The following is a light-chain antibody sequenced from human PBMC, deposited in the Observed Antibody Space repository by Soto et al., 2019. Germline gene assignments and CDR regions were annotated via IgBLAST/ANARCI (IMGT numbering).Light chain of an antibody. CDR2: KAS. CDR3: QQYNSYSYT. V-gene: IGKV1-5*03. CDR1: QSISSW. J-gene: IGKJ2*01. Sequence: DIQMTQSPSTLSASVGDRVTITCRASQSISSWLAWYQQKPGKAPKLLIYKASSLESGVPSSFSGSGSGTEFTLTISSLQPDDFATYYCQQYNSYSYTFGQGTKLEL.